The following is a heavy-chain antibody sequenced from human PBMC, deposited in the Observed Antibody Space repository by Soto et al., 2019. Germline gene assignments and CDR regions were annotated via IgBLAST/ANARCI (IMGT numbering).Heavy chain of an antibody. V-gene: IGHV3-33*01. D-gene: IGHD5-12*01. J-gene: IGHJ4*02. CDR1: GFTFRSYG. CDR3: ERDRSGYDQTPDY. Sequence: XVSLTLSCEATGFTFRSYGKHWVRQAPGKGLEWVAVTWYDGNNKYYADSVKGRFTISRDNSKNTLYLQMSSLRAEDTAVYYCERDRSGYDQTPDYWGQGTLVTVSS. CDR2: TWYDGNNK.